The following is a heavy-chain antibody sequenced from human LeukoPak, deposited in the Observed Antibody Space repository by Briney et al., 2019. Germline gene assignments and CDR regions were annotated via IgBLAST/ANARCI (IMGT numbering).Heavy chain of an antibody. CDR3: AKDLPSYYYDSSGSYFDY. V-gene: IGHV3-30*02. CDR1: GFTFSSYG. J-gene: IGHJ4*02. Sequence: PGGSLRLSCAASGFTFSSYGMHWARQAPGKGLEGVAFIRYDGSNKYYADSVKGRFTISRDNSKNTLYLQMNSLRAEDTAVYYCAKDLPSYYYDSSGSYFDYWGQGTLVTVSS. D-gene: IGHD3-22*01. CDR2: IRYDGSNK.